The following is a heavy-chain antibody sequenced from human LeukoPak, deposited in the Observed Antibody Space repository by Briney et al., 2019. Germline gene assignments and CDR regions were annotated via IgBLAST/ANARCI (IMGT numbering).Heavy chain of an antibody. Sequence: GGSLRLSCAASGFTFSDYYMSWLRQAPEKGLEWVSYISSSSSYTNYADSVKGRFTISRDNAKNSLSLQMNSLRAEDTAVYYCAREGYYDSSGYSRKEFDYWGQGTLVTVSS. J-gene: IGHJ4*02. CDR3: AREGYYDSSGYSRKEFDY. CDR1: GFTFSDYY. CDR2: ISSSSSYT. V-gene: IGHV3-11*06. D-gene: IGHD3-22*01.